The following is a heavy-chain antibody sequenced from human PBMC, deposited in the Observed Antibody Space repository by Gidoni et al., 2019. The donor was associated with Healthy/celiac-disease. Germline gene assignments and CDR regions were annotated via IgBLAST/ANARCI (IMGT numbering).Heavy chain of an antibody. V-gene: IGHV3-15*01. Sequence: EVQLVESGGGLVKPGGSLRLSCAASGFTFSHAWLNWGRQAPGKGLEWVGRIKSKTDGRTTDYAAPVEGKFTITRDDSKNTLYLQMNSLKTEDTAVYYCTTDQVIVVVPGRSIDYWGQGTLVTVSS. CDR3: TTDQVIVVVPGRSIDY. J-gene: IGHJ4*02. D-gene: IGHD3-22*01. CDR1: GFTFSHAW. CDR2: IKSKTDGRTT.